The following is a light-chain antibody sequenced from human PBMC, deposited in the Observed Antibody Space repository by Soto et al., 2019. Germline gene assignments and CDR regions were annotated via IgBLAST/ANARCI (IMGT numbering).Light chain of an antibody. CDR1: QSISRSD. CDR2: ATS. V-gene: IGKV3-20*01. Sequence: EIVLTQSPGTVSSSPGESATLSCRASQSISRSDLAWYQHRPGQSPRLLIYATSSRATGIPDRFTGGGSGTGFTLTISRLEPEDSAVYYCQQYGTSPTFGGGTKVDIK. J-gene: IGKJ4*01. CDR3: QQYGTSPT.